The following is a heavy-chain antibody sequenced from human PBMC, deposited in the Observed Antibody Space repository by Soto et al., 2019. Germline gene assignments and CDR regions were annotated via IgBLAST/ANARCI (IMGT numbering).Heavy chain of an antibody. D-gene: IGHD6-13*01. J-gene: IGHJ4*02. CDR1: GFTFTSYT. V-gene: IGHV3-21*06. Sequence: GGSLRLSCAASGFTFTSYTMNWVRQAPGKGLEWVSSISSSSDYIYYADSMKGRVTISRDNAKNSLFLDMNSLTGEDTAVYYCARERVYATGPLDFWGPGTLVTVSS. CDR2: ISSSSDYI. CDR3: ARERVYATGPLDF.